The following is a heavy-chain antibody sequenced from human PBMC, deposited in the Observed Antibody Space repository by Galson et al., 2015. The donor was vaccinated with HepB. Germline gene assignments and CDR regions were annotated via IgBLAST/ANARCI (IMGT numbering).Heavy chain of an antibody. CDR2: IRYTGDT. CDR3: ARHPGSGSVGYAFDL. V-gene: IGHV4-59*08. J-gene: IGHJ4*02. CDR1: HGSINNYY. Sequence: SETLSLTCSVSHGSINNYYWSWIRQSPGNRPEWIGYIRYTGDTTYNPSLGYRVGMSVDASMNPFSLWLTSVTAEDTAIYYCARHPGSGSVGYAFDLWGQGTLVTVSA. D-gene: IGHD5-12*01.